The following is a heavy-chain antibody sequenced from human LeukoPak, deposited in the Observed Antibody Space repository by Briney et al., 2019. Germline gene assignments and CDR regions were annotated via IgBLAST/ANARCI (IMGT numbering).Heavy chain of an antibody. CDR1: GFTFSSYA. CDR3: AKDRGGRSKSSGIYFDY. V-gene: IGHV3-23*01. CDR2: ISGSGGST. J-gene: IGHJ4*02. D-gene: IGHD3-10*01. Sequence: GGCLRLSCAASGFTFSSYAMSSVRQAPGKGLEWVSAISGSGGSTYYADSVKGRFTISRDNSKNTLYLQMNSLRAEDTAVYYCAKDRGGRSKSSGIYFDYWGQGTLVTVSS.